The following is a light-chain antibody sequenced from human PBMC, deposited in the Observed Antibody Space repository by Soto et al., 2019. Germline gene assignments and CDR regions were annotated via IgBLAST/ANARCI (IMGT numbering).Light chain of an antibody. V-gene: IGLV2-14*01. J-gene: IGLJ1*01. CDR2: EVS. CDR1: SSDVGGYNY. CDR3: SSYTSSSPRDNYV. Sequence: QSVLTQPASVSGSPGQSITISCTGTSSDVGGYNYVSWYQQHPGKAPKLMIYEVSNRPSGVSNRFSGSKSGNTASLTISGLQAEDEADYYCSSYTSSSPRDNYVFGTGTKGTVL.